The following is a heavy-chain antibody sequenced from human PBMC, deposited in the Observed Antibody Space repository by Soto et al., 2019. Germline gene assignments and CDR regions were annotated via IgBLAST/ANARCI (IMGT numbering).Heavy chain of an antibody. CDR1: GGSLSNYA. CDR3: ARGGRWDSLSSASATFDY. CDR2: IIPVSGTT. V-gene: IGHV1-69*12. J-gene: IGHJ4*02. D-gene: IGHD1-26*01. Sequence: VQVVQSGAEVKSPGSSVKISCKPSGGSLSNYALCWVRQAPGQGLEWMGGIIPVSGTTKYAQKFEGRLMMTADESTTTAYMELSGLRYEDTAIYYCARGGRWDSLSSASATFDYWGQGTLVTVSS.